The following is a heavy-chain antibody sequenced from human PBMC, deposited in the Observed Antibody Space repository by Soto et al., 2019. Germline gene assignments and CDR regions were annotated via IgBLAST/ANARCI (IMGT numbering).Heavy chain of an antibody. CDR3: ARPLWFGELEYYFDY. CDR1: GYTFTSYA. Sequence: GASVKVSCKASGYTFTSYAMHWVRQAPGQRLEWMGWINAGNGNTKYSQKFQGRVTITRDTSASTAYMELSSLRSEDTAVYYCARPLWFGELEYYFDYWGQGTLVTVSS. J-gene: IGHJ4*02. V-gene: IGHV1-3*01. CDR2: INAGNGNT. D-gene: IGHD3-10*01.